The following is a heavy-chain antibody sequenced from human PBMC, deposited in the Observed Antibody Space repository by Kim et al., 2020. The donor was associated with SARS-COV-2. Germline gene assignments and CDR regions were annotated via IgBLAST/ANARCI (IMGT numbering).Heavy chain of an antibody. J-gene: IGHJ6*03. D-gene: IGHD6-13*01. V-gene: IGHV4-59*12. CDR2: IYYSGST. CDR3: ARLKSSGNWYGGSYYTSYYMDV. CDR1: GGSISGYY. Sequence: SETLSLTCTVSGGSISGYYWSWIRQPPGKGLDWIGYIYYSGSTSYNPSLKSRITISLDTSRSQFFLKLSSVTAADTAVYYCARLKSSGNWYGGSYYTSYYMDVWGKGTTVTVSS.